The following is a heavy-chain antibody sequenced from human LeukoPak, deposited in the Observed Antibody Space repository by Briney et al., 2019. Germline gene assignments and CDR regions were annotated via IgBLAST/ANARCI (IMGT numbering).Heavy chain of an antibody. Sequence: GASVKVSCKASGYTFTGYYMHWVRQAPGQGLEWMGWINPNSGGTNYAQKFQGRVTMTRDTSISTAYMELSRLRSDDTAVYYCARQVLSPPYYFDYWGQGTLVTVSS. V-gene: IGHV1-2*02. CDR2: INPNSGGT. CDR3: ARQVLSPPYYFDY. J-gene: IGHJ4*02. CDR1: GYTFTGYY.